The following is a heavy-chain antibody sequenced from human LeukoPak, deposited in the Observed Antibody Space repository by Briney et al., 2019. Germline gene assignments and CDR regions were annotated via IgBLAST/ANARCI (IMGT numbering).Heavy chain of an antibody. CDR3: ARIEEYSSSWFGGGYFDH. V-gene: IGHV3-66*02. Sequence: GGSLRLSCAASGFTVSSHYMSWVRQAPGKGLEWVSVIYKSGSTYCADSVKGRFTISRDSSKNTLYLQMSSLRGDDTAVYYCARIEEYSSSWFGGGYFDHWGQGTLVTVSS. CDR2: IYKSGST. J-gene: IGHJ4*02. CDR1: GFTVSSHY. D-gene: IGHD6-13*01.